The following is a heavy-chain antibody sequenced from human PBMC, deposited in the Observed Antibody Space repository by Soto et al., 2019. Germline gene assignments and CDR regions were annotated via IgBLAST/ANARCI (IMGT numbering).Heavy chain of an antibody. Sequence: SLKISCAASGFTFDDYAMHWVRQAPGKGLEWVSGISWNSGSIGYADSVKGRFTISRDNAKNSLYLQMNSLRAEDTALYYCAKDIGWELLPDAFDIWGQGTMVTVSS. D-gene: IGHD1-26*01. CDR2: ISWNSGSI. J-gene: IGHJ3*02. CDR1: GFTFDDYA. CDR3: AKDIGWELLPDAFDI. V-gene: IGHV3-9*01.